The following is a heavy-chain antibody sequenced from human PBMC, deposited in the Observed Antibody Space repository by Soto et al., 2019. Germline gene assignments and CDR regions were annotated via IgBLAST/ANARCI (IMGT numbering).Heavy chain of an antibody. CDR2: ISYDGSNK. J-gene: IGHJ4*02. V-gene: IGHV3-30-3*01. Sequence: GGSLRLSCAASGFTFSSYAMHWVRQAPGKGLEWVAVISYDGSNKYYADSVKGRFTISRDNSKNTLYLQMNSLRAEDTAVYYCARGSEWEPLDYWGQGTLVTVSS. CDR3: ARGSEWEPLDY. D-gene: IGHD1-26*01. CDR1: GFTFSSYA.